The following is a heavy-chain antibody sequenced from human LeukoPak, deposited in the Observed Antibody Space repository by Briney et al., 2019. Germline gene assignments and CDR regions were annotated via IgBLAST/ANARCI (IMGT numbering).Heavy chain of an antibody. Sequence: SETQSLTCTVSGGSITGISYYWNWLRQPPGKELEWIGRIYQTGNADYKPSLKSRVTISVDTTNNQFSLRLSSVTAADTAVYYCARGLDYVDVWGKGITVSVSS. J-gene: IGHJ6*03. V-gene: IGHV4-39*02. CDR1: GGSITGISYY. D-gene: IGHD3-9*01. CDR2: IYQTGNA. CDR3: ARGLDYVDV.